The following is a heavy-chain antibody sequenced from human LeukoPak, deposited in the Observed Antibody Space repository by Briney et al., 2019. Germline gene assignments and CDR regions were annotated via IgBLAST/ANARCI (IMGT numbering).Heavy chain of an antibody. CDR1: GFTFSSYW. CDR2: IKQDGSEK. J-gene: IGHJ6*02. CDR3: ARVFLREYYYYYYGMDV. V-gene: IGHV3-7*01. D-gene: IGHD2-21*01. Sequence: PGGSLRLSCAASGFTFSSYWMSWVRQAPGKGLEWVANIKQDGSEKYYVDSVKGRFTISRDNAKNSLYLQMNSLRAEDTAVYYCARVFLREYYYYYYGMDVWGQGTTVTVSS.